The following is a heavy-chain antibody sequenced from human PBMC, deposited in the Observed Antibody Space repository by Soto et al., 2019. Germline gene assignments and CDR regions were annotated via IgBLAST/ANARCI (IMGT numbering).Heavy chain of an antibody. CDR3: SRDLASSNHKLQAFDY. Sequence: ASVKVSSKTSGYTFSSYGISWVRQAPGQELEWMGWIAANTLDTNYAQKLQGRETMSTDTSTSTAYMELGTLRSVDTAVYYCSRDLASSNHKLQAFDYWGQGTQVTVSS. J-gene: IGHJ4*02. CDR1: GYTFSSYG. CDR2: IAANTLDT. D-gene: IGHD4-4*01. V-gene: IGHV1-18*01.